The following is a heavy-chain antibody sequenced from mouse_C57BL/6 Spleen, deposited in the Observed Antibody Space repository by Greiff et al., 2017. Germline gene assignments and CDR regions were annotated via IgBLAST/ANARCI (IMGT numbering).Heavy chain of an antibody. CDR1: GFTFSDYY. Sequence: EVMLVESEGGLVQPGSSMKLSCTASGFTFSDYYMAWVRQVPEKGLEWVANINYDGSSTYYLDSLKSRFIISRDTAKNILYLQMSSLKSEDTATYYCARDRALPGTWYFDVWGTGTTVTVSS. J-gene: IGHJ1*03. CDR3: ARDRALPGTWYFDV. D-gene: IGHD3-1*01. V-gene: IGHV5-16*01. CDR2: INYDGSST.